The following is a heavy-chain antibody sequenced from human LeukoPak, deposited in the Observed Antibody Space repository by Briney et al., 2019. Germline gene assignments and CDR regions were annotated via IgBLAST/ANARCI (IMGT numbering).Heavy chain of an antibody. CDR2: ISGSGGST. V-gene: IGHV3-23*01. CDR1: GFTFSSYG. J-gene: IGHJ5*02. CDR3: ARTGIVGATFYWFDP. D-gene: IGHD1-26*01. Sequence: GGTLRLSCAASGFTFSSYGMSWVRQAPGKGLEWVSAISGSGGSTYYADSVKGRFTISRDNSKNTLYLQMNSLRAEDTAVYYCARTGIVGATFYWFDPWGQGTLVTVSS.